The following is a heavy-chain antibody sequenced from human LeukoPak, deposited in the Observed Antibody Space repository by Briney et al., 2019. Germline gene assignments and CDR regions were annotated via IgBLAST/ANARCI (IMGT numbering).Heavy chain of an antibody. CDR3: ARGSGSYYTALVAFDI. J-gene: IGHJ3*02. CDR2: ISSSSSYI. CDR1: GFTFDDYG. D-gene: IGHD1-26*01. V-gene: IGHV3-21*01. Sequence: AGGSLRLSCAASGFTFDDYGMNWVRQAPGKGLEWVSSISSSSSYIYYADSVKGRFTISRDNAKNSLYLQMNSLRAEDTAVYYCARGSGSYYTALVAFDIWGQGTMVTVSS.